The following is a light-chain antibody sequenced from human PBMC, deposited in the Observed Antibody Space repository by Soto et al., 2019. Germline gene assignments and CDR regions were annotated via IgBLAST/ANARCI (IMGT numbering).Light chain of an antibody. J-gene: IGKJ3*01. CDR2: AAS. Sequence: DIQLTQSPSFLSASVGDRVTITCRASRGISNYLAWYQQKPGKAPKLLIYAASILQSGVPSRFSGSGSGTEFTLTISSLQPEDFATYYCQQLNSYLLFGPGTKVDIK. V-gene: IGKV1-9*01. CDR1: RGISNY. CDR3: QQLNSYLL.